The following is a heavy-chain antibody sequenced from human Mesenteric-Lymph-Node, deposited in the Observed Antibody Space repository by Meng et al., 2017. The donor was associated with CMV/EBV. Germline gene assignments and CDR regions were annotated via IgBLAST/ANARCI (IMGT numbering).Heavy chain of an antibody. J-gene: IGHJ4*02. CDR3: ARADIVATVVDY. D-gene: IGHD5-12*01. CDR1: GGSFSSGSYY. Sequence: SETLSPTCTAPGGSFSSGSYYWTWIRQPPGKGLEWIGCIYYSGSTNYNPSLKSRVTISVDTSKNQFSLKLSSVTAADTAVYYCARADIVATVVDYWGQGTLVTVSS. V-gene: IGHV4-61*01. CDR2: IYYSGST.